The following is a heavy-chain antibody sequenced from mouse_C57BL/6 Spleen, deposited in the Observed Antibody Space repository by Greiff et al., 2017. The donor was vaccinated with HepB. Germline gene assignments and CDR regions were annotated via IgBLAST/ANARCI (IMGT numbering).Heavy chain of an antibody. D-gene: IGHD4-1*01. CDR3: ARSAVPNWDGYFDY. Sequence: LQQSGAELVRPGASVKMSCKASGYTFTSYNMHWVKQTPRQGLEWIGAIYPGNGDTSYNQKFKGKATLTVDKSSSTAYMQLSSLTSEDSAVYFCARSAVPNWDGYFDYWGQGTTLTVSS. J-gene: IGHJ2*01. CDR2: IYPGNGDT. CDR1: GYTFTSYN. V-gene: IGHV1-12*01.